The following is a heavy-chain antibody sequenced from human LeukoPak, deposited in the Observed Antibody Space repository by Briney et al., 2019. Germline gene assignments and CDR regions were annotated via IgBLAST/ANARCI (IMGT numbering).Heavy chain of an antibody. J-gene: IGHJ4*02. Sequence: GGSLRLSRAASGFTFSGSGIHWVRQASGKGLEWVGRIRSKANSYATAYAASVKGRFTISRDDSKNTAYLQMNSLKTEDTAVYYCSRRECSGGSCYSDYWGQGTLVTVSS. D-gene: IGHD2-15*01. V-gene: IGHV3-73*01. CDR2: IRSKANSYAT. CDR3: SRRECSGGSCYSDY. CDR1: GFTFSGSG.